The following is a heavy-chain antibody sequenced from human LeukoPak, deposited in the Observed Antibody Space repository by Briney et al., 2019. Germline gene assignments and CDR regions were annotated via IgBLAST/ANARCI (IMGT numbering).Heavy chain of an antibody. CDR1: GGSFSGHY. CDR2: INHSGST. D-gene: IGHD3-22*01. V-gene: IGHV4-34*01. Sequence: PSETLSLTCAVYGGSFSGHYWSWIRQPPGKGLEWIGEINHSGSTNYNPSLKSRVTISVDTSKNQFSLKLSSVTAADTAVYYCARGRDYYDSSQFDPWGREPWSPSPQ. J-gene: IGHJ5*02. CDR3: ARGRDYYDSSQFDP.